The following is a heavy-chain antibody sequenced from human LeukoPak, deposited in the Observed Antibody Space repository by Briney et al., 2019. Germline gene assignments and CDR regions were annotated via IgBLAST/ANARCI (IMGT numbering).Heavy chain of an antibody. J-gene: IGHJ6*03. CDR3: ARTQVPAATYYYYYYMDV. CDR1: GGSFSGYY. CDR2: INHSGST. Sequence: SETLSLTCAVYGGSFSGYYWSWIRQPPGKGLEWIGEINHSGSTNYHPSLKSRVTISVDTSKNHFSLKVSSVTAADTAEYYCARTQVPAATYYYYYYMDVWGKGTTVTVSS. D-gene: IGHD2-2*01. V-gene: IGHV4-34*01.